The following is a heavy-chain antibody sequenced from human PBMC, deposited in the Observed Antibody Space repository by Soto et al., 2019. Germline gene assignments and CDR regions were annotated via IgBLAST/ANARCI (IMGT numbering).Heavy chain of an antibody. D-gene: IGHD3-10*01. CDR3: ARDPDPPSTDYNSVPTP. CDR2: ISRSSSTI. CDR1: GFTFRSYS. Sequence: GGSLRLSCAASGFTFRSYSMNWVRQAPGKGLEWVSYISRSSSTIYYADSVKGRFTISRDNAKNSLYLQMNSLRDEDTAVYYCARDPDPPSTDYNSVPTPWGQGTLVTVSS. V-gene: IGHV3-48*02. J-gene: IGHJ4*02.